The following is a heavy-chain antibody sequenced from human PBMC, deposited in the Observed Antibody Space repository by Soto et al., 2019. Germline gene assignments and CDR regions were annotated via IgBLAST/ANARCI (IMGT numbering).Heavy chain of an antibody. V-gene: IGHV4-34*12. J-gene: IGHJ6*01. CDR2: VIHSGST. CDR3: GVYYYSSVTAV. Sequence: SRIIQPPGKGLEWIGEVIHSGSTNYNPSLKSRVAMSEDTAKNRISMELTSVTAADTAVYYCGVYYYSSVTAVWRQRTTVIGSS.